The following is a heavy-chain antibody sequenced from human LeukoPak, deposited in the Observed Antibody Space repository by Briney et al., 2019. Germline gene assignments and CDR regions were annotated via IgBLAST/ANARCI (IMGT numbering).Heavy chain of an antibody. Sequence: TSETLSLTCTVSGGSISSSTYYCAWIRQPPGKGLEWIGGIYYTGSTYSTPSLKSRATISVDTSTNQFPLRLTSVAAADTAVYYRGRLGDSAMVRYFDYWGQGTLVTVSS. CDR1: GGSISSSTYY. V-gene: IGHV4-39*01. CDR3: GRLGDSAMVRYFDY. CDR2: IYYTGST. J-gene: IGHJ4*02. D-gene: IGHD5-18*01.